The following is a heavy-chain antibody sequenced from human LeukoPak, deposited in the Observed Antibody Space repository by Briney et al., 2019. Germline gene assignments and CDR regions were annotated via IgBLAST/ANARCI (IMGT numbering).Heavy chain of an antibody. CDR2: IYPGDSDT. D-gene: IGHD1-26*01. Sequence: PGESLKISYKGSGYSFTTYWIAWVRQMPGKGLEWMGVIYPGDSDTRYSPSFQGQVTLSADKSISTAYLQWSSLKASDTAIYYCARALVGAATLSYWGQGTLVTVSS. J-gene: IGHJ4*02. CDR1: GYSFTTYW. V-gene: IGHV5-51*01. CDR3: ARALVGAATLSY.